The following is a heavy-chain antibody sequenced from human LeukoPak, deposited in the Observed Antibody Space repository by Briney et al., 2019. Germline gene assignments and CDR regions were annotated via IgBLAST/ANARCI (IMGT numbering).Heavy chain of an antibody. V-gene: IGHV4-31*11. D-gene: IGHD3-16*02. Sequence: SETLSLTCAVSGGSISSGVYYWSWCPQPPGKALRGFGYIYYSGSTYYNPSLKSRVTISVDTSKNQFSLKLSSVTAADTAVYYCARYDYVWGSYRSYYFDYWGQGTLVTVSS. J-gene: IGHJ4*02. CDR3: ARYDYVWGSYRSYYFDY. CDR2: IYYSGST. CDR1: GGSISSGVYY.